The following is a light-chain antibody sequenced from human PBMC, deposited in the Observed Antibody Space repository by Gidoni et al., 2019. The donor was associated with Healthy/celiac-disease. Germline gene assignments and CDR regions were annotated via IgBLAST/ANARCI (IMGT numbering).Light chain of an antibody. CDR2: DNT. V-gene: IGLV1-40*01. Sequence: HWHQQFPGTAPKVVMFDNTKRPSGVPDRFSGSKSGTSASLAIAGLQADDEGDYYCQSYDNNLNGPVFGGGTKLTVL. J-gene: IGLJ3*02. CDR3: QSYDNNLNGPV.